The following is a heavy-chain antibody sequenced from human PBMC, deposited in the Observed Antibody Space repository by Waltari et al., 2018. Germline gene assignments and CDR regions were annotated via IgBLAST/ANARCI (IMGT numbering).Heavy chain of an antibody. CDR3: AGSTSPLGYYYYGMDV. Sequence: QVQLVQSGAEVKKPGAPVKVSCKATVYSFPNYGASWVRQAPGQGLEWMGWISGYNGNTKYAQKFQGRVTMTTDTSTSTAYMELMSLRSDDAAVYYCAGSTSPLGYYYYGMDVWGQGTTVTVSS. CDR1: VYSFPNYG. J-gene: IGHJ6*02. V-gene: IGHV1-18*04. D-gene: IGHD1-26*01. CDR2: ISGYNGNT.